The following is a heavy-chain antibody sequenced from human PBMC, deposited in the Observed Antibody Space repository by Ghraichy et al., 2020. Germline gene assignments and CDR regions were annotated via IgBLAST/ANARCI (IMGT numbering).Heavy chain of an antibody. CDR2: IKEDGGDT. CDR1: GFTFSTYW. Sequence: GGSLRLSCAASGFTFSTYWMSWVRQAPGKGLEWVANIKEDGGDTYYADFAKGRFTISRANAENSLYLQMNTLRAEDTAIYYCARVKYSGSASDDWGQGTLLTVSS. D-gene: IGHD5-12*01. CDR3: ARVKYSGSASDD. V-gene: IGHV3-7*03. J-gene: IGHJ4*02.